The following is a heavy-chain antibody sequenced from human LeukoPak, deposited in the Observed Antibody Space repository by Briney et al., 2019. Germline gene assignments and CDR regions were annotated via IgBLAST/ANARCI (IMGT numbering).Heavy chain of an antibody. V-gene: IGHV3-21*04. CDR3: ANEIRPNDY. CDR1: GFTFRSYS. D-gene: IGHD4-17*01. CDR2: ISLSSSYI. J-gene: IGHJ4*02. Sequence: PGGSLRLSCAASGFTFRSYSMNWVRQAPGKGLEWVSSISLSSSYIYYADSVKGRFTISRDNSKNTLYLQMNSLRAEDTAVYYCANEIRPNDYWGQGTQVTVSS.